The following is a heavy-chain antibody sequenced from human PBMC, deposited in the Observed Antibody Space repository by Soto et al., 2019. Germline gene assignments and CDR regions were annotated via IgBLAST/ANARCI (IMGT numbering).Heavy chain of an antibody. CDR3: ARDIVLMVYATPDDAFDI. CDR2: INAGNGNT. V-gene: IGHV1-3*01. Sequence: ASVKVSCKASGYTFTSYAMHWVRQAPGQRLEWMGWINAGNGNTKYSQKFQGRVTITRDTSASTAYMELSSLRSEDTAVYYCARDIVLMVYATPDDAFDIWGQGTMVTVSS. CDR1: GYTFTSYA. D-gene: IGHD2-8*01. J-gene: IGHJ3*02.